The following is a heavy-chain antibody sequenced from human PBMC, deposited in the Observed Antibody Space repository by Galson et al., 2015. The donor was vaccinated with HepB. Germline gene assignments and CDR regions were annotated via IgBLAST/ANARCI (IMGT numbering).Heavy chain of an antibody. J-gene: IGHJ2*01. CDR3: ARVRATVTTPWYFDL. CDR1: GFTFSSYS. Sequence: SLRLSCAASGFTFSSYSMNWVRQAPGKGLEWVSSISSSSSYIYYADSVKGRFTISRDNAKNSLYLQMNSLRAENTAVYYCARVRATVTTPWYFDLWGRGTLVTVSS. CDR2: ISSSSSYI. V-gene: IGHV3-21*01. D-gene: IGHD4-17*01.